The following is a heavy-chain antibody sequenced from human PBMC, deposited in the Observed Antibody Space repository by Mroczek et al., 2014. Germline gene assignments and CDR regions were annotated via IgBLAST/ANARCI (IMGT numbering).Heavy chain of an antibody. CDR2: INHSGST. CDR3: ARRRLPAAIRRVGYYFDY. D-gene: IGHD2-2*02. V-gene: IGHV4-34*01. Sequence: QVQLQQWGAGLLKPSETLSLTCAVYGGSFSGYYWSWIRQPPGKGLEWIGEINHSGSTNYNPSLKSRVTISVDTSKNQFSLKLSSVTAADTAVYYCARRRLPAAIRRVGYYFDYWGQGTLVTVSS. J-gene: IGHJ4*02. CDR1: GGSFSGYY.